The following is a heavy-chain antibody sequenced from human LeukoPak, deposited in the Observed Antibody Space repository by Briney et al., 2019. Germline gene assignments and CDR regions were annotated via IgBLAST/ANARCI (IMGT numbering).Heavy chain of an antibody. CDR1: GFTFTDHY. CDR2: INGKRGDT. Sequence: GASVTVSFKASGFTFTDHYMHWVRQAPGQGVEWMGWINGKRGDTNYAQNFQDRVTMTRDTSTSTVYMELSSLRSEDTAVYYCARDVWQQLARWGQGTLVTVSS. CDR3: ARDVWQQLAR. V-gene: IGHV1-2*02. D-gene: IGHD6-13*01. J-gene: IGHJ4*02.